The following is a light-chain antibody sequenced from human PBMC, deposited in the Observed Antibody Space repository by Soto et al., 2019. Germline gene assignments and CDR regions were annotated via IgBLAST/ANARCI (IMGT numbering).Light chain of an antibody. CDR3: AAWDDSLNGPV. Sequence: QSVLTQPPSASGTPGQRVTMSCSGSSSNIGSKPVDWYQQLPGTAPKLLIYTNNQRPSGVPDRFSASKSGTSASLAISGLHSEDEADYYCAAWDDSLNGPVFGGGTKLTVL. J-gene: IGLJ3*02. CDR1: SSNIGSKP. CDR2: TNN. V-gene: IGLV1-44*01.